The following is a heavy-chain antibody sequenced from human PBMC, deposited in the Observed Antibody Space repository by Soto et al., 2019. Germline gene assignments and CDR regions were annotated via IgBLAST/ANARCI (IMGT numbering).Heavy chain of an antibody. Sequence: PGGSLRLSCAASGFTFSGSAMHWVRQASGKGLEWVGRIRSKANSYATAYAASVKGRFTISRDDSKNTAYLQMNSLKTEDTAVYYCLAVDFAVNYYGSDQWGQGTLVTVS. D-gene: IGHD3-10*01. J-gene: IGHJ4*02. V-gene: IGHV3-73*01. CDR1: GFTFSGSA. CDR3: LAVDFAVNYYGSDQ. CDR2: IRSKANSYAT.